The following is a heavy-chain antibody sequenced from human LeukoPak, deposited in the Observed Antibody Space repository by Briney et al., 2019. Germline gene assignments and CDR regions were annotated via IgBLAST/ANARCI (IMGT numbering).Heavy chain of an antibody. J-gene: IGHJ4*02. D-gene: IGHD5-24*01. CDR3: ARNIEGYKLYNFDS. Sequence: PGGSLRLSCAASEFTFISYSMTWVRQAPGKGLEWVSSISSRSTYIDYADSLKSRFTASRDYAKNLLYLQMNSLRAEDTAVYYCARNIEGYKLYNFDSWGEGTLVTVSS. V-gene: IGHV3-21*01. CDR2: ISSRSTYI. CDR1: EFTFISYS.